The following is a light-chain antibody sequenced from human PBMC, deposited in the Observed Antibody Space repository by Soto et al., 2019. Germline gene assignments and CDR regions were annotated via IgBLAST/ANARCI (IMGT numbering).Light chain of an antibody. J-gene: IGLJ1*01. CDR2: EVN. V-gene: IGLV2-18*01. CDR1: RIDVGSYHR. CDR3: SFYTSTYTFV. Sequence: QSSLAQPPSVSESPEQSVTISCTQTRIDVGSYHRVTSYQQPPGKSPKLLIYEVNNRPSGVRDRFSCSKSAHTTPVPSSGLQAEDEADYYCSFYTSTYTFVFGTGTKVTV.